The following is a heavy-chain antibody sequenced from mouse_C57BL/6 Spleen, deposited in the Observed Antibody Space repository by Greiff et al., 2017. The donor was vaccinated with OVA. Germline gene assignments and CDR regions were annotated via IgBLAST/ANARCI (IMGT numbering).Heavy chain of an antibody. Sequence: VQLVESGPELVKPGASVKLSCKASGYTFTSYDINWVKQRPGQGLEWIGWIYPRDGSTKYNEKFKGKATLTVDTSSSTAYMELHSLTSEDSAVYFCARDYYGSPFDYWGQGTTLTVSS. J-gene: IGHJ2*01. CDR2: IYPRDGST. V-gene: IGHV1-85*01. D-gene: IGHD1-1*01. CDR1: GYTFTSYD. CDR3: ARDYYGSPFDY.